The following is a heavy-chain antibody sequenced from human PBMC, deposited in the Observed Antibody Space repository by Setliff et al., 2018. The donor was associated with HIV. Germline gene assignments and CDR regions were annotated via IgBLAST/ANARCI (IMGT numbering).Heavy chain of an antibody. CDR3: ARILLYDSSAYFVNAFDI. J-gene: IGHJ3*02. V-gene: IGHV4-30-2*01. CDR2: IYYNGNA. D-gene: IGHD3-22*01. Sequence: SETLSLTCAVSGGSMRSSGYSWTWIRQAPGKGLEWVGYIYYNGNAYYNPSLKSRVTISVDRSKNQFSLKLSSVTAADTAVYYCARILLYDSSAYFVNAFDIWGQGTVVTVSS. CDR1: GGSMRSSGYS.